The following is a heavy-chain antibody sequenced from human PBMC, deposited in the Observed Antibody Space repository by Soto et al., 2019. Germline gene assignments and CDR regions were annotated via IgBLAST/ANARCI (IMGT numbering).Heavy chain of an antibody. J-gene: IGHJ4*02. CDR2: IYYSGTT. V-gene: IGHV4-28*01. D-gene: IGHD1-26*01. CDR3: ARREIEGHIDC. Sequence: QVQLQESGPGLVKPSDTLSLTCAVSGYSISSSNWWGWIRQPPGKGLEWIGYIYYSGTTYYNPSLKRRVTMSVDTSKNQFCLKLTSVTAVDTAVYYCARREIEGHIDCWGQGTLVTVSS. CDR1: GYSISSSNW.